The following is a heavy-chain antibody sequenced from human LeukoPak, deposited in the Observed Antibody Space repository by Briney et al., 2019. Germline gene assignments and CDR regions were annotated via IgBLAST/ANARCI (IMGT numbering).Heavy chain of an antibody. CDR2: IYPGDSDT. CDR1: GYGFTSFW. Sequence: GESLKISCKGSGYGFTSFWIGWVRQMPGKGLEWMGIIYPGDSDTRYSPSFQGQVTMSADKSISTAYLQWNSLKASDTAMYYCARDLGLESSSWSRDYWGQGTLVTVSS. V-gene: IGHV5-51*06. J-gene: IGHJ4*02. D-gene: IGHD6-13*01. CDR3: ARDLGLESSSWSRDY.